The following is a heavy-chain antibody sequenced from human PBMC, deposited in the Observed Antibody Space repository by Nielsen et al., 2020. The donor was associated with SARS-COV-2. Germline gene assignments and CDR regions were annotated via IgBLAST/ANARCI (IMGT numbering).Heavy chain of an antibody. J-gene: IGHJ3*02. CDR3: ARVQWLARQDAFDI. CDR1: GFTFSSYW. CDR2: IKQDGSEK. D-gene: IGHD6-19*01. V-gene: IGHV3-7*01. Sequence: GESLKISCAASGFTFSSYWMSWVRQAPGKGLEWVANIKQDGSEKYYVDSVKGRFTISRDNAKSSLYLQMNSLRAEDTAVYYCARVQWLARQDAFDIWGQGTMVTVSS.